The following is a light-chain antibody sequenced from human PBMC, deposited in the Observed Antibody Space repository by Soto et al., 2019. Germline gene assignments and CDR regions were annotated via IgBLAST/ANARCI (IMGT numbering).Light chain of an antibody. V-gene: IGKV1-5*01. CDR3: QQYNDYLGY. Sequence: DIQMTQSPSTLSASVGDTVTITCRASQSISSWLAWYQQKPGKAPKLLIYDASTLQSGVPSRFRGSGSATELTLSISSLQPDDFATYYCQQYNDYLGYFGQGTRLE. J-gene: IGKJ2*01. CDR1: QSISSW. CDR2: DAS.